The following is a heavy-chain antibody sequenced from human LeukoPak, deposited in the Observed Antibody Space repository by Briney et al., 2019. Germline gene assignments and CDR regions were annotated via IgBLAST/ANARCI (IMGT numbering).Heavy chain of an antibody. CDR1: GGSISSSSYY. J-gene: IGHJ3*02. D-gene: IGHD1-26*01. CDR3: ARVSTTRSGAFDI. V-gene: IGHV4-39*07. Sequence: SETLSLTCTVSGGSISSSSYYWGWIRQPPGKGLEWIGSIYHSGSTYYNPSLKSRVTISVDTSKNQFSLKLSSVTAADTAVYYCARVSTTRSGAFDIWGQGTMVTVSS. CDR2: IYHSGST.